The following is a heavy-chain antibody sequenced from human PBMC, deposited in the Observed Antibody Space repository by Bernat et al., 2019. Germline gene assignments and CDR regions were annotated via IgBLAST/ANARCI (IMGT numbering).Heavy chain of an antibody. J-gene: IGHJ4*02. CDR3: AREYSSSFGRDFDY. V-gene: IGHV3-48*02. Sequence: EVQLVESGGGLVQPGGSLRLSFAASGFTSSTYSMNWVRQAPGKGLEWVSYISSSSSNIHYADSVKGRFTISRDNAKNSLYLQMNSLRDEDTAVYYCAREYSSSFGRDFDYWGQGTLVTVSS. CDR1: GFTSSTYS. CDR2: ISSSSSNI. D-gene: IGHD6-6*01.